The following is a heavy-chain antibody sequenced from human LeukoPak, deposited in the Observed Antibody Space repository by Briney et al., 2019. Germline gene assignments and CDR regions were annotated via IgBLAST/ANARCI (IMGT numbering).Heavy chain of an antibody. CDR2: IIPILGIA. CDR3: ASPAWSPGATVTSYAFDI. Sequence: SVKVSCKASGATFSSYTISWVRQAPGQGLEWMGRIIPILGIANYAQKFQGRVTITADKSTSTAYMELSSLRSEDTAVYYCASPAWSPGATVTSYAFDIWGQGTMVTVSS. D-gene: IGHD4-17*01. V-gene: IGHV1-69*02. CDR1: GATFSSYT. J-gene: IGHJ3*02.